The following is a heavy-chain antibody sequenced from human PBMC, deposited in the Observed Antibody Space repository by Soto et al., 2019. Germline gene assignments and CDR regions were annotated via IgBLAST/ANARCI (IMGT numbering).Heavy chain of an antibody. CDR2: IDRKTYNYAT. D-gene: IGHD1-26*01. J-gene: IGHJ5*02. Sequence: GVSLRLSCVASGFTFSDVPMHWVRQASGKGLEWLGRIDRKTYNYATTSGASVQGRFTISRDDSKNMVYLQMNSLKTEDTAVYYCIKYSGTPSIPAALGEGPLVTVDS. V-gene: IGHV3-73*01. CDR3: IKYSGTPSIPAA. CDR1: GFTFSDVP.